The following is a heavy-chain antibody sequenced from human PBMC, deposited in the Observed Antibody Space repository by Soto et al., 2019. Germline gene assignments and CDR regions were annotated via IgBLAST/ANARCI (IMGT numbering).Heavy chain of an antibody. CDR2: ISAYNGNT. J-gene: IGHJ6*02. V-gene: IGHV1-18*01. CDR3: ARDDIVVVQGYYYGMDV. Sequence: QVQLVQSGAEVKKPGASVKVSCKASGYTFTNYGISWVRQAPGQGLEWMGWISAYNGNTNYAQKLQGRVTMTTDTSTSTAYMGLRSLRSDDTAVYYCARDDIVVVQGYYYGMDVWGQGTTVTVSS. D-gene: IGHD2-2*01. CDR1: GYTFTNYG.